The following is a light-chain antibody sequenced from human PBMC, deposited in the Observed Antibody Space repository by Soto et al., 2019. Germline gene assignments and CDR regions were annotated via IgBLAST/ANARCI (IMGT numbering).Light chain of an antibody. CDR3: QQYNDRPPWT. Sequence: EIIMTQSPDTLSVSPGERATLSCRASQSVNGNLAWYQQKLGQAPRLLIYGTTTRATGIPARFIGSGTGTEFTLTISSLQSEDFAVYFCQQYNDRPPWTFGQGTKVDIK. CDR1: QSVNGN. J-gene: IGKJ1*01. V-gene: IGKV3-15*01. CDR2: GTT.